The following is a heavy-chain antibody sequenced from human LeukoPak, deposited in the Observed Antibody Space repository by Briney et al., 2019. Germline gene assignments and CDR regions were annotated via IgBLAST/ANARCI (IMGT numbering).Heavy chain of an antibody. J-gene: IGHJ6*03. CDR3: AREALQVVVVPAASEEYYYYMDV. CDR2: IIPIFGTA. Sequence: ASVKVSCKASGGTFSSYAISWVRQAPGQGLEWMGGIIPIFGTANYAQKFQGRVTITTDESTSTAYMELSSLRSEDTAVYYCAREALQVVVVPAASEEYYYYMDVWGKGTTVTVSS. CDR1: GGTFSSYA. V-gene: IGHV1-69*05. D-gene: IGHD2-2*01.